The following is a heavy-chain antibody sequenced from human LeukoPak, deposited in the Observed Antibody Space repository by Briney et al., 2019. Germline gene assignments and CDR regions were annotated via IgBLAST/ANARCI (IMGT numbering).Heavy chain of an antibody. D-gene: IGHD3-10*01. Sequence: GGSPRLSCAASGFTFSSYSMNWVRQAPGKGLEWVSAISGSGGTTYYADSVKGRFTISRDNSKNTLYLQMNSLRAEDTAVYYCAKAKHGYGSGSYSKVTFDYWGQGTLVTVSS. CDR3: AKAKHGYGSGSYSKVTFDY. V-gene: IGHV3-23*01. J-gene: IGHJ4*02. CDR2: ISGSGGTT. CDR1: GFTFSSYS.